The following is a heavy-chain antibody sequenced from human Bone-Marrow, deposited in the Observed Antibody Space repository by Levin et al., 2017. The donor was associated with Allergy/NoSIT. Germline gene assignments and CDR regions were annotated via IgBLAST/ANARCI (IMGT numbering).Heavy chain of an antibody. Sequence: TGGSLRLSCTVSSGSINNNYWSWIRQPPGKGLEFIAYIYFNGAANYNPSLKSRATISVDMSMNHFSLKLSSVTAADTAIYYCARLGKLGSAHYFDYWGQGTLVTVSS. V-gene: IGHV4-59*08. CDR2: IYFNGAA. CDR1: SGSINNNY. J-gene: IGHJ4*02. CDR3: ARLGKLGSAHYFDY. D-gene: IGHD3-10*01.